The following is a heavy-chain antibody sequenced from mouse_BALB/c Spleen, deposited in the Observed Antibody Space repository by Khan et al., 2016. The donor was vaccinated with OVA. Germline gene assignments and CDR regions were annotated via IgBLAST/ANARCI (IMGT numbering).Heavy chain of an antibody. CDR1: GYTFTDYS. CDR2: ISTYSVNT. V-gene: IGHV1S137*01. J-gene: IGHJ2*01. CDR3: AIRDYFDY. Sequence: QVQLKESGPELVRPGVSVKISCKGSGYTFTDYSMHWVKQSHAKSLEWIGVISTYSVNTNYNQKFKGKATMTVDKSSSTAYMELARLTSEDSAIYYCAIRDYFDYWGQGTTLTVSS.